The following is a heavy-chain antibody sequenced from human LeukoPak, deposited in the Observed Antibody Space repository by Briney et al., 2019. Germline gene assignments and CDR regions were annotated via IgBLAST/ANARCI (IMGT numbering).Heavy chain of an antibody. CDR3: VRDKGFLQWKYFTPEY. CDR2: IRQDGSEK. Sequence: GGSLRLSCAAPGFIFSSYWMSWVRQARGKGLEWVANIRQDGSEKYYVDSVKGRFTISRDNAKNSLYLQMNSLRTEDTAVYYCVRDKGFLQWKYFTPEYWGQGALVTVSS. J-gene: IGHJ4*02. V-gene: IGHV3-7*01. D-gene: IGHD3-3*01. CDR1: GFIFSSYW.